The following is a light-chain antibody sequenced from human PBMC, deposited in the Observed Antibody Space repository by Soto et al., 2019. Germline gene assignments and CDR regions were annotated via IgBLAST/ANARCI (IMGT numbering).Light chain of an antibody. V-gene: IGKV1-39*01. CDR2: AAS. CDR3: QQTYDTPWT. J-gene: IGKJ1*01. Sequence: DIPVTQSPSSLSASVGDRVTITCRASQSISSYLNWYQQKPGTAPKLLMYAASSLQSEVPSRFSGSGSGTDFSLTITNLQPEDFATYYCQQTYDTPWTFGQGTKVDIK. CDR1: QSISSY.